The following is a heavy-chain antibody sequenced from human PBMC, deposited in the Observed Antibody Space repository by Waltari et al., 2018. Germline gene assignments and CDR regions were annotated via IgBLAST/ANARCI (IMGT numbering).Heavy chain of an antibody. CDR2: INHSGST. CDR3: ARGGGAKGLFWAAAIRVFDY. CDR1: GGSFSGSS. Sequence: QVQLQQWGAGLLKPSETLSLTCAVYGGSFSGSSWTWNRPPPGQGLEWIGEINHSGSTNYNPSLKSRVTISVDTSKNQFSLKLSSVTAADTAVYYCARGGGAKGLFWAAAIRVFDYWGQGTLVTVSS. J-gene: IGHJ4*02. D-gene: IGHD2-2*01. V-gene: IGHV4-34*01.